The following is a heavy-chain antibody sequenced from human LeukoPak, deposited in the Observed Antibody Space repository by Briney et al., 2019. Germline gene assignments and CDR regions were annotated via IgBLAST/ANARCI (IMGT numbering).Heavy chain of an antibody. CDR2: ISAYNGNT. CDR1: GYTFTSYG. V-gene: IGHV1-18*03. J-gene: IGHJ5*02. CDR3: ARSSRAAVSNWFDP. D-gene: IGHD6-13*01. Sequence: ASVKVSCKASGYTFTSYGISWVRQAPGQGLEWMGWISAYNGNTNYAQKLQGRVTMTTDTSTSTAYMELSSLRSEDMAVYYCARSSRAAVSNWFDPWGQGTLVTVSS.